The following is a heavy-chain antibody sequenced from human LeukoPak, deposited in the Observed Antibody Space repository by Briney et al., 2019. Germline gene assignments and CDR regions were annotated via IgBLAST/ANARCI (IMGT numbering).Heavy chain of an antibody. J-gene: IGHJ5*02. CDR2: IYYSGST. V-gene: IGHV4-39*07. CDR1: GGSISSSSYY. Sequence: PSEILSLTCTVSGGSISSSSYYWGWIRQPPGKGLEWIGSIYYSGSTYYNPSLKSRVTISVDTSKNQFSLKLSSVTAADTAVYYCARDGGSSGWYWFDPWGQGTLVTVSS. D-gene: IGHD6-19*01. CDR3: ARDGGSSGWYWFDP.